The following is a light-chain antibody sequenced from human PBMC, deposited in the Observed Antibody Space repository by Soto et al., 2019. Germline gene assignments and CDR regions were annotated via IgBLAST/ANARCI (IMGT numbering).Light chain of an antibody. Sequence: EIVLTQSPATLSLSPGERATLSCRASQSVSWYLAWYQQKPGQAPRLLIYDASNRAPGIPARFSASGSGTDFTLTISSLEPEDFAVYYCQQRSDWPSTFGGGTKLQIK. CDR2: DAS. V-gene: IGKV3-11*01. CDR3: QQRSDWPST. CDR1: QSVSWY. J-gene: IGKJ4*01.